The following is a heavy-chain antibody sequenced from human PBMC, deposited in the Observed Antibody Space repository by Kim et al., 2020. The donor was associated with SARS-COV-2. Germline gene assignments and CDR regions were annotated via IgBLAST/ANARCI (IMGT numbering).Heavy chain of an antibody. CDR2: IYYSGST. CDR1: GGSISSGGYY. V-gene: IGHV4-31*03. Sequence: SETLSLTCTVSGGSISSGGYYWSWIRQHPGKGLEWIGYIYYSGSTYYNPSLKSRVTISVDTSKNQFSLKLSSVTAADTAVYYCARDPRDLGAFDIWGQGTMVTVSS. CDR3: ARDPRDLGAFDI. D-gene: IGHD3-16*01. J-gene: IGHJ3*02.